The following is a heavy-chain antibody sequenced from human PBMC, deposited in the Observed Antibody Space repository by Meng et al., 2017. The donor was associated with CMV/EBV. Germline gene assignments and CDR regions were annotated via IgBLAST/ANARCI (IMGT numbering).Heavy chain of an antibody. D-gene: IGHD3-22*01. CDR2: ITTSGGT. J-gene: IGHJ4*02. CDR3: ARESSGFPLDY. CDR1: CGSLICHH. V-gene: IGHV4-4*07. Sequence: FLFSCGSLICHHWGWIRQPAGKGLELLGRITTSGGTDYNPSLKSRVTVSIDTSKNQFSLILSSVTAADTAVYYCARESSGFPLDYWGQGTLVTVSS.